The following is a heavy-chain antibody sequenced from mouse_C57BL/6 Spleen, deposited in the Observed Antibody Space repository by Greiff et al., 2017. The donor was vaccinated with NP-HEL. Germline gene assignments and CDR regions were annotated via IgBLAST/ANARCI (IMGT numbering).Heavy chain of an antibody. V-gene: IGHV1-52*01. CDR3: ARANYYGSSHYFDY. D-gene: IGHD1-1*01. Sequence: QVQLQQPGAELVRPGSSVKLSCKASGYTFNSYWMHWVKQRPIQGLEWIGNIYPSDSETHYNQKFKDKATLTVDKSSSTAYMQLSSLTSEDSAFYYCARANYYGSSHYFDYWGQGTTLTVSS. CDR2: IYPSDSET. J-gene: IGHJ2*01. CDR1: GYTFNSYW.